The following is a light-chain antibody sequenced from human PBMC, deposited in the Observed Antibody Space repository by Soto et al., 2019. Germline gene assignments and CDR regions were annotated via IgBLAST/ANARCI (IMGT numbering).Light chain of an antibody. CDR2: DAS. J-gene: IGKJ5*01. V-gene: IGKV3-11*01. CDR3: QQRSNWPPIT. Sequence: EIVLTQSPATLSLSPGERATLSCRASQRISGYLAWYQQRPGQAPRLLIYDASNRATGIPARFSGGGSGTDFTLTIDNLEPEDFAIYYCQQRSNWPPITFGQGTRLEIK. CDR1: QRISGY.